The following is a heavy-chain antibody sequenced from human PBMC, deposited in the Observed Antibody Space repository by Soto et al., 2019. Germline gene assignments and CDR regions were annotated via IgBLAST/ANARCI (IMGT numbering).Heavy chain of an antibody. D-gene: IGHD1-1*01. Sequence: GGSLRLSCAASGFTFSSYSMNWVRQAPGKGLEWVSSISSSSSYIYYADSVKGRFTISRDNAKNSLYLQMNSLRAEDTAVYYCARDTPEPRSGAYYYYYMDVWGKGTTVTVSS. V-gene: IGHV3-21*01. CDR2: ISSSSSYI. CDR3: ARDTPEPRSGAYYYYYMDV. J-gene: IGHJ6*03. CDR1: GFTFSSYS.